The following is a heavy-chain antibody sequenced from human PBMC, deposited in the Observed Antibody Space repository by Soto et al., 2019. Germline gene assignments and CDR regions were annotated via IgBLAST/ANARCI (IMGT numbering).Heavy chain of an antibody. CDR2: IIPIFNTA. D-gene: IGHD2-2*02. Sequence: QVQLVQSGAEVKKPRSSVKVSCRASGGTFSTYTFTWVRQAPGQGLEWMGGIIPIFNTATYAQKFQGRVTITADESTSTAYMELSSLKSEDTAVYYCARRGDQIYLNAFDIWGQGTMVTVSS. J-gene: IGHJ3*02. CDR1: GGTFSTYT. CDR3: ARRGDQIYLNAFDI. V-gene: IGHV1-69*01.